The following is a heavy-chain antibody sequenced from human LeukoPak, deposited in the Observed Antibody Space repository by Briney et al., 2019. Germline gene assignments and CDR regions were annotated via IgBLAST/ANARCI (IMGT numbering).Heavy chain of an antibody. J-gene: IGHJ4*02. CDR1: GFTFSNAW. D-gene: IGHD3-22*01. V-gene: IGHV3-15*01. CDR3: ANGKFEGYDSSGYLIY. Sequence: PGGSLRLSCAASGFTFSNAWMRWVRQAPGKGLEWVGRIKSKTDGGTTDYAAPVKGRFTISRDDSKNTLYLQMNSLRAEDTAVYYCANGKFEGYDSSGYLIYWGQGTLVTVSS. CDR2: IKSKTDGGTT.